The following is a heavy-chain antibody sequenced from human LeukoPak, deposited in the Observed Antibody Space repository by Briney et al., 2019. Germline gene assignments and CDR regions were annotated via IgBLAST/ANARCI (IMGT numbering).Heavy chain of an antibody. V-gene: IGHV4-59*01. D-gene: IGHD3-22*01. CDR3: ARIDSSGYYPPYAEYFQH. Sequence: SETLSLTCTVSGGSISSYYWSWIRQPPGKGLEWIGYIYYSGSTNYNPSLKSRVTISVDTSKNQFSLKLSSVTAADTAVYYCARIDSSGYYPPYAEYFQHWGQGTLVTVSS. J-gene: IGHJ1*01. CDR2: IYYSGST. CDR1: GGSISSYY.